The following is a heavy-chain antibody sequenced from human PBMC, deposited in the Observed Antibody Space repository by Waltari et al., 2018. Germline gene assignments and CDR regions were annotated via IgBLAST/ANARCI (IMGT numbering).Heavy chain of an antibody. CDR1: GYSFSSGYY. V-gene: IGHV4-38-2*01. CDR2: IYHSGST. J-gene: IGHJ4*02. D-gene: IGHD3-22*01. Sequence: QVQLQESGPGLVKPPETLSLTCAVSGYSFSSGYYWGWVRPPPGKGLEWIGSIYHSGSTYYNPSLKSRVTISVDTSKNQFSLKLSSVTAADTAVYYCLGYYYDSSGIQRGFDYWGQGTLVTVSS. CDR3: LGYYYDSSGIQRGFDY.